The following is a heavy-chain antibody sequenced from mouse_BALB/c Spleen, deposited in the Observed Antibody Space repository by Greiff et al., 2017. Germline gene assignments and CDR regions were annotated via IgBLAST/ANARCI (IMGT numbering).Heavy chain of an antibody. Sequence: VQGVESGPGLVAPSQSLSITCTVSGFSLTGYGVNWVRQPPGTGLEWLGMRWGDGSTDYNSALKSRLSISKDNSKSQVFLKMNSLQTDDTARYYCARGGGRQGAMDYWGQGTSVTVSS. D-gene: IGHD1-2*01. CDR2: RWGDGST. J-gene: IGHJ4*01. V-gene: IGHV2-6-7*01. CDR3: ARGGGRQGAMDY. CDR1: GFSLTGYG.